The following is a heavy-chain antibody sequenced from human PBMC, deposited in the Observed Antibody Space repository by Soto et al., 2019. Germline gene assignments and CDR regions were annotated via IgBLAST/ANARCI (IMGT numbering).Heavy chain of an antibody. J-gene: IGHJ6*02. CDR1: GFTFSHYA. Sequence: EVQLLESGGGLVQPGGSLGLSCAASGFTFSHYAMSWVRQAPGKGLEWVSGIRVSGDRTYYAESMNGWFTISRDTAKDTMYLEMNSLRAEDTAVYYCAKAVSQNSAGTSCPYGMDVWGQGTTVTVSS. CDR3: AKAVSQNSAGTSCPYGMDV. CDR2: IRVSGDRT. D-gene: IGHD2-2*01. V-gene: IGHV3-23*01.